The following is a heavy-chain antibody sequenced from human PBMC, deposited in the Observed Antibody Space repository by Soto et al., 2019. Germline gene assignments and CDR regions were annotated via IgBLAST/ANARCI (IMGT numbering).Heavy chain of an antibody. CDR2: IRSKAYGGTT. Sequence: GGSLRLSCTASGFTFGDYAMSWFRQAPGKGLEWVGFIRSKAYGGTTEYASSVKGRFTISRDDSKSIAYLQMNSLKTEDTAVYYCTRGGYSSPVDYWGQGTPVTVSS. CDR3: TRGGYSSPVDY. D-gene: IGHD6-19*01. J-gene: IGHJ4*02. V-gene: IGHV3-49*03. CDR1: GFTFGDYA.